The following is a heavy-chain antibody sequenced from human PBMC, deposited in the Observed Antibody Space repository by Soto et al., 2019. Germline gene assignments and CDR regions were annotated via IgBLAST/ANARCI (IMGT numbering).Heavy chain of an antibody. CDR1: GGSISSSSYY. V-gene: IGHV4-39*01. D-gene: IGHD6-6*01. CDR3: ASFEYCSSGNWFEL. J-gene: IGHJ5*02. CDR2: IYHRGSP. Sequence: PSETLSLTCTVSGGSISSSSYYWGWIRQPPGKGLEWIGSIYHRGSPYYNPSLKSRVTISVHTSKNQFSLKLRSVTAAHTAVYYCASFEYCSSGNWFELWGQGTRVTVPS.